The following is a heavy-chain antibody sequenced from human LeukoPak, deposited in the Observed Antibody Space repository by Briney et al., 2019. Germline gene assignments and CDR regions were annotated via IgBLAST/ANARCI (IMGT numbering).Heavy chain of an antibody. D-gene: IGHD3-16*02. J-gene: IGHJ6*02. Sequence: PGRSLRLSCAASGFTFSSYGMHWVRQAPGKGLEWVAVIWYDGSNKYYADSVKGRFTISRDNSKNTLYLQMNSLRAEDTAVYYCAKIMITFGGVIVGFYYYYGMDVWGQGTTVTVSS. CDR3: AKIMITFGGVIVGFYYYYGMDV. V-gene: IGHV3-33*06. CDR2: IWYDGSNK. CDR1: GFTFSSYG.